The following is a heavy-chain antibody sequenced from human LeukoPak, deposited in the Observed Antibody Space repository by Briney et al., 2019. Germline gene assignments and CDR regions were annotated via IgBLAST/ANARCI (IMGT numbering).Heavy chain of an antibody. Sequence: SETLSLTCTVSGGSISSYYWSWIRQPPGKGLEWIGYFYYSGSTNYNPSLKSRVTISVDTSKNQFSLKLSSVTAADTAVYYCARDKSDSSGYYFPNDWGQGTLVTVSS. J-gene: IGHJ4*02. CDR1: GGSISSYY. CDR2: FYYSGST. D-gene: IGHD3-22*01. V-gene: IGHV4-59*01. CDR3: ARDKSDSSGYYFPND.